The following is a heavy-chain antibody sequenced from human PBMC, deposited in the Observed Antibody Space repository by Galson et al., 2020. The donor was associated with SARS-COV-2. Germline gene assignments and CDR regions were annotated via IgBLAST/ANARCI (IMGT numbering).Heavy chain of an antibody. CDR3: APSRGGSLYFGL. CDR1: GVTLTGYF. CDR2: VSVNTGDT. Sequence: ASVKVSCKASGVTLTGYFIHWIRQAPGQGLEWLGCVSVNTGDTRYAQIFKDRLTMTTDTATSTAYMGLSSLTSDDTAIYLCAPSRGGSLYFGLWGLGTLVAVSS. V-gene: IGHV1-2*02. J-gene: IGHJ4*02. D-gene: IGHD3-16*01.